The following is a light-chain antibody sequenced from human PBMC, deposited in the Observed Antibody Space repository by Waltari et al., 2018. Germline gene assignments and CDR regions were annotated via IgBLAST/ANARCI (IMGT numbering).Light chain of an antibody. V-gene: IGLV2-8*01. CDR2: EVT. J-gene: IGLJ1*01. CDR3: ISYAGNNKYV. Sequence: QSVLTQPPSVSGTPGQRVTISCSGTSSDVGAYNYVPWYQQYPDKAPKLMIYEVTKRPSGVPDRFSGAKSGNTASLTVSGLQAEDEADYYCISYAGNNKYVLGAGTKVTVL. CDR1: SSDVGAYNY.